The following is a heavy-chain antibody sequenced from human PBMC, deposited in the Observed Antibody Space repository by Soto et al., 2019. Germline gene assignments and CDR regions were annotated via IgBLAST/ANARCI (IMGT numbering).Heavy chain of an antibody. CDR2: INPGNGNT. V-gene: IGHV1-3*01. D-gene: IGHD3-22*01. Sequence: ASVKVSCKASGYTFTSYGINWVREAPGRGLEWMGWINPGNGNTKYSQQFQGRVIIDRDTSASTAYMELSSLRSEDTAVYYCARGGYFDSSNYLAYWGLGTLVTVSS. CDR3: ARGGYFDSSNYLAY. CDR1: GYTFTSYG. J-gene: IGHJ4*02.